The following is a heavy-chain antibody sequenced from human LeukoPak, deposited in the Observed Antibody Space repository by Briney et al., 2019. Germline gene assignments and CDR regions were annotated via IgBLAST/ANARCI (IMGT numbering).Heavy chain of an antibody. J-gene: IGHJ4*02. D-gene: IGHD3-22*01. Sequence: GGSLRLSCLASGYTFSSYSINWVRQAPGKGLEWVSSISVRSNYIYYADSVRGRFRISRDDARDSLYLQMNSLRAEDTAVYYCVRLRRNGDTSGFYYYYDFWGQGTLVTVSS. CDR1: GYTFSSYS. CDR2: ISVRSNYI. V-gene: IGHV3-21*01. CDR3: VRLRRNGDTSGFYYYYDF.